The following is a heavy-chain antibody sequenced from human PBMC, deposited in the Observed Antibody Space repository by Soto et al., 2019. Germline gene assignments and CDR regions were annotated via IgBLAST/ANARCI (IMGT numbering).Heavy chain of an antibody. V-gene: IGHV3-30*18. CDR3: AKFSGLVAFDI. CDR2: ISYDGSNK. D-gene: IGHD3-10*01. CDR1: GFTFSSYG. Sequence: LRLSCAASGFTFSSYGMHWVRQAPGKGLEWVAVISYDGSNKYYADSVKGRFTISRDNSKNTLYLQMNSLRAEDTAVYYCAKFSGLVAFDIWGQGTMVTVSS. J-gene: IGHJ3*02.